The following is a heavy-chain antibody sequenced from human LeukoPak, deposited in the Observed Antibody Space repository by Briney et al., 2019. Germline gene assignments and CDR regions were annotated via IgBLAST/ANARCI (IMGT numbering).Heavy chain of an antibody. J-gene: IGHJ6*02. CDR1: GGSFSGYY. CDR2: INHSGST. V-gene: IGHV4-34*01. Sequence: SETLSLTCAVYGGSFSGYYWSWIRQPPGKGLEWIGKINHSGSTNYNPFLRSLVTISVDTSKNQFSLKLSSATAADTAVYYCARGSSWWGQGTSATKYYYGMDVWGQGTTVTAS. CDR3: ARGSSWWGQGTSATKYYYGMDV. D-gene: IGHD6-13*01.